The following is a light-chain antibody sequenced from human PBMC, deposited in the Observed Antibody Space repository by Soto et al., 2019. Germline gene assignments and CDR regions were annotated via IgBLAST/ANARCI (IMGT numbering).Light chain of an antibody. CDR3: CSYSGTYTWI. V-gene: IGLV2-11*01. CDR1: SSDVDVGDYNY. Sequence: QSALTQPRSVSGSSGQSVTISCAGTSSDVDVGDYNYVSWFQQRPGKAPTLIIFDFTKRPSGVPDRFSASTSGTTASLTISGLQADDEGDYYCCSYSGTYTWIFGGGTKVTVL. J-gene: IGLJ2*01. CDR2: DFT.